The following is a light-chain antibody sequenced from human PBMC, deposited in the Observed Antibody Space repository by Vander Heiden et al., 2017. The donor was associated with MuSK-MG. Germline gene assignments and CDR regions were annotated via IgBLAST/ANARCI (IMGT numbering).Light chain of an antibody. J-gene: IGLJ2*01. Sequence: SYELTQPPSVSVSPGQTAKITCSGANLGDIYSSWYQQKPGQSPVLVIYRNKKRPSGIPDRFSGSSSGNTATLTIGGTQDMDEADYYCQAWDSGVLFGGGTKLTV. V-gene: IGLV3-1*01. CDR1: NLGDIY. CDR3: QAWDSGVL. CDR2: RNK.